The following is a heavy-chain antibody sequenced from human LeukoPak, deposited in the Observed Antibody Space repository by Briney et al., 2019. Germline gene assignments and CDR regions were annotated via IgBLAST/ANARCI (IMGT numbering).Heavy chain of an antibody. J-gene: IGHJ6*02. V-gene: IGHV1-3*01. CDR3: ARVGGSTWDYYYYSMDV. CDR1: GYTFTSYA. Sequence: ASVKVSCKASGYTFTSYAMHWVRQAPGQRLEWMGWINAGNGSTKYSQKFQGRVTITRDTSASTAYMELSSLRSEDTAVYYCARVGGSTWDYYYYSMDVWGQGTTVTVSS. D-gene: IGHD2/OR15-2a*01. CDR2: INAGNGST.